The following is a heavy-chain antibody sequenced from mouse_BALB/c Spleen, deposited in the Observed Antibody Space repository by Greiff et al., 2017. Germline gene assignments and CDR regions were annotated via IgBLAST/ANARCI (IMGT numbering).Heavy chain of an antibody. D-gene: IGHD2-4*01. CDR3: ASLYNEYGGGGAMDY. J-gene: IGHJ4*01. CDR1: GYTFTNYW. CDR2: IYPGGGYT. Sequence: QVQLQQSGAELVRPGTSVKISCKASGYTFTNYWLGWVKQRPGHGLEWIGDIYPGGGYTNYNEKFKGKATLTADTSSSTASMQLSSLTSEDSSVYFYASLYNEYGGGGAMDYWGQGTSVTVSS. V-gene: IGHV1-63*02.